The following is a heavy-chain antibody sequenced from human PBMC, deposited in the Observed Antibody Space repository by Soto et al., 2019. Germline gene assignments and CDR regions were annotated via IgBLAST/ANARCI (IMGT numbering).Heavy chain of an antibody. J-gene: IGHJ4*02. D-gene: IGHD3-3*01. CDR1: GFTFSSYS. V-gene: IGHV3-21*01. CDR2: ISSSSSYI. CDR3: ARDGGYDFWSGYYTYDY. Sequence: GGSLRLSCAASGFTFSSYSMNWVRQAPGKGLEWVSSISSSSSYIYYAESVKGRFTISRDNAKNSLYLQMNSLRAEDTAVYYCARDGGYDFWSGYYTYDYWGQGTLVTVSS.